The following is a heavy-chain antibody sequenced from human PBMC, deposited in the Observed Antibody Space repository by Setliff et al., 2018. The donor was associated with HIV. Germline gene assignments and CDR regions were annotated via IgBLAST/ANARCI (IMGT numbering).Heavy chain of an antibody. CDR3: ARVGLWSHYSPDY. V-gene: IGHV3-11*05. CDR2: ISSGRIYT. J-gene: IGHJ4*02. D-gene: IGHD3-3*01. CDR1: GFTFRTYN. Sequence: PGGSLRLSCAASGFTFRTYNMTWIRQAPGKGLEWISFISSGRIYTNYADSVKGRFTISRDDAKNSLYLEMNSLRVEDTVVYYCARVGLWSHYSPDYWGQGTLVTAPQ.